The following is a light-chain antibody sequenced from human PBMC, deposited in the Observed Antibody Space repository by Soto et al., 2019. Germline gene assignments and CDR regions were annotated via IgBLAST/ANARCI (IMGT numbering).Light chain of an antibody. Sequence: QSALTQPASVSGSPGQSITLSCTGTSSDIGGYDYVSWYQRHPGKAPKLIIYDVNNRPSGGSNRFSGSKSGNTASLTISGPQAEDEADYYCTSYASGSSHVVFGGGTKLTVL. CDR3: TSYASGSSHVV. CDR2: DVN. V-gene: IGLV2-14*01. J-gene: IGLJ2*01. CDR1: SSDIGGYDY.